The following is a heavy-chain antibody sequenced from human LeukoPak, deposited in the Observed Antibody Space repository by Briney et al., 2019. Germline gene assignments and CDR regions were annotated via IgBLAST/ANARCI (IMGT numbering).Heavy chain of an antibody. D-gene: IGHD2-2*01. J-gene: IGHJ4*02. V-gene: IGHV4-39*07. Sequence: SETLSLTCTVSGGSISSSSYYWGWIRQPPGKGLEWIGSIYYSGSTYYNPSLKSRVTISVDTSKNQFSLKLSSVTAADTAVYYCARVVVPAAMVDYWGQGTLVTLSS. CDR1: GGSISSSSYY. CDR2: IYYSGST. CDR3: ARVVVPAAMVDY.